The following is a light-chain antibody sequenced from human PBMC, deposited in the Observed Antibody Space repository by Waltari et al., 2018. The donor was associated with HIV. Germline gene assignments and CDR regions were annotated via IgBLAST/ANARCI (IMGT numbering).Light chain of an antibody. J-gene: IGLJ3*02. Sequence: QSVLTQPPSVSGAPGQRVTISCTGSSSNIGAGYDVHWYQQLPGTAPKLLIFNNNKRPPGVPDRVSASKPDTSASLAITGLQAEDEADYYCQSYDSSLSGAVFGGGTKLTVL. CDR3: QSYDSSLSGAV. V-gene: IGLV1-40*01. CDR2: NNN. CDR1: SSNIGAGYD.